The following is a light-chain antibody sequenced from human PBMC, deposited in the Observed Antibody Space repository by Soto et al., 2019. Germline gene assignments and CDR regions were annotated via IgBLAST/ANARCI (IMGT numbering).Light chain of an antibody. CDR1: STDVGGYNY. CDR3: SSYAGTNNFGV. CDR2: EVS. J-gene: IGLJ2*01. V-gene: IGLV2-8*01. Sequence: QSVLTQPPSASASPGQSVTISCTGTSTDVGGYNYVSWYQQHPGTAPKLMIYEVSKRPSGVPDRFSGSKSGNTASLTVSGLQAEDEADYYCSSYAGTNNFGVFGGGTKLTVL.